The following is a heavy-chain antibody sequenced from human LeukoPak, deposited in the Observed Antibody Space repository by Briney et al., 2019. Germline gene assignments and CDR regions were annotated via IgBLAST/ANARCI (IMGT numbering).Heavy chain of an antibody. CDR3: AAKGNGYTGTYVFAH. Sequence: GGSLRLSCAASGFSVTSNYMSWVRQAPGKGLEWVSVLYSSGYTKYADSVKGRFSISRDTSENTLSLQMNSLRAEDSAVYYCAAKGNGYTGTYVFAHWGRGTLVTVSS. V-gene: IGHV3-66*01. D-gene: IGHD5-12*01. CDR2: LYSSGYT. J-gene: IGHJ4*02. CDR1: GFSVTSNY.